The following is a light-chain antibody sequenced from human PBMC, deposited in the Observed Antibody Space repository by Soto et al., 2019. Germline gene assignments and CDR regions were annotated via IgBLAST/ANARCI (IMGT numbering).Light chain of an antibody. CDR1: QSVSSY. CDR3: QKRSDWLT. V-gene: IGKV3-11*01. J-gene: IGKJ4*01. CDR2: ETS. Sequence: EIVLTQSPATLSLSPGERATLSCRASQSVSSYLAWYQQKPGQAPRLLIFETSNRATGIPARFSGSGSGTDFTLTISSLEPEDFAVYYCQKRSDWLTFGGGTKVEIK.